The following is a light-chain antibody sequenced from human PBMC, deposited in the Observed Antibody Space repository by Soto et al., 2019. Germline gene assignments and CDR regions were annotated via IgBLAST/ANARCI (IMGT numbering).Light chain of an antibody. CDR3: QQYDSSPKT. CDR2: GGS. J-gene: IGKJ1*01. V-gene: IGKV3-20*01. Sequence: PGERATVSCRASQTVRGIYLAWYRQKPGQAPRLLIYGGSSRATGIPDRFSGSGSGTDFTLTISRLEPEDFAVYYCQQYDSSPKTFGQGTKVDIK. CDR1: QTVRGIY.